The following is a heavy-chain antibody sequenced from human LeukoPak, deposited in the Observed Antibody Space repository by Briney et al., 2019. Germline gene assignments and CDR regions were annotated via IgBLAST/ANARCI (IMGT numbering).Heavy chain of an antibody. CDR1: GFSFSSHG. CDR2: IWFDGSQI. CDR3: AKSSYYDSSGFYREYYFDY. D-gene: IGHD3-22*01. V-gene: IGHV3-33*06. J-gene: IGHJ4*02. Sequence: SGGSLRLSCAASGFSFSSHGMHWVRQAPGKGLEWVALIWFDGSQIYYSDSVKGRFTISRDNSKNTLYLQMNSLSAEDTAVYYCAKSSYYDSSGFYREYYFDYWGQGTLVPVSS.